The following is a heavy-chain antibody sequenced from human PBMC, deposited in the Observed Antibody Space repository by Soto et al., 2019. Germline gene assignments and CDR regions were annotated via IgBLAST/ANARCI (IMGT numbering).Heavy chain of an antibody. Sequence: EVQLVESGGGLVQPGGSLRLSCAASGFTFSSYWMSWVRQAPGKGLEWVANIKQDGSEKYYVDSVKGRFTISRDNAKNSLYLQMNSLRAEDTVVYYCAREWLRPYYYYYGMDVWGQGTTVTVSS. D-gene: IGHD5-12*01. CDR2: IKQDGSEK. CDR3: AREWLRPYYYYYGMDV. V-gene: IGHV3-7*01. CDR1: GFTFSSYW. J-gene: IGHJ6*02.